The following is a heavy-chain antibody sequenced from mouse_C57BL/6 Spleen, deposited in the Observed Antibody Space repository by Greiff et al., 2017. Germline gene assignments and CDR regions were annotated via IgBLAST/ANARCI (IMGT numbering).Heavy chain of an antibody. CDR2: IHPNSGST. CDR1: GYTFTSYW. D-gene: IGHD1-1*01. Sequence: QVQLQQPGAELVKPGASVKLSCKASGYTFTSYWMHWVKQRPGQGLEWIGMIHPNSGSTNYNEKFKSKATLTVDKSSSTAYMQLSSLTSEDSAVYYCARCGDYGGGFAYWGQGTLVTVSA. CDR3: ARCGDYGGGFAY. J-gene: IGHJ3*01. V-gene: IGHV1-64*01.